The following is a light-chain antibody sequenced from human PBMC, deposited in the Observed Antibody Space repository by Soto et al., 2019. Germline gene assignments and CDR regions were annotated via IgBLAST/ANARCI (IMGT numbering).Light chain of an antibody. CDR3: QQYNNWPPLT. V-gene: IGKV3-15*01. Sequence: EIVRTQSPATLSVSPGERATLSCRASQSVSSNLAWYQQKPGQAPRLLIYGASTRATGIPARFSGSGSGTEFTLNISSLQSEDFAVYYCQQYNNWPPLTFGGGTKVEIK. J-gene: IGKJ4*01. CDR2: GAS. CDR1: QSVSSN.